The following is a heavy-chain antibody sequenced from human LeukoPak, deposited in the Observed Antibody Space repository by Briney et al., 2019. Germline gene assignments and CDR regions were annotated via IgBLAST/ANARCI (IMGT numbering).Heavy chain of an antibody. CDR2: IYYSGST. V-gene: IGHV4-39*01. J-gene: IGHJ4*02. CDR1: GGSISSSSYY. CDR3: ASPVTYYYDSSGYYYSH. D-gene: IGHD3-22*01. Sequence: SGTLSLTCTVSGGSISSSSYYWGWIRQPPGKGLEWIGSIYYSGSTYYNPSLKSRVTISVDTSKSQFSLKLSSVTAADTAVYYCASPVTYYYDSSGYYYSHWGQGTLVTVSS.